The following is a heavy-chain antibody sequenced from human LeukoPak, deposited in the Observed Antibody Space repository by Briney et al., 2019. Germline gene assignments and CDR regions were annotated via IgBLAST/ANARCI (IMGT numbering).Heavy chain of an antibody. CDR3: ARDLSSSRAEYFQH. CDR2: ISAYNGNT. V-gene: IGHV1-18*01. CDR1: GYTFTSYG. J-gene: IGHJ1*01. Sequence: ASVKVSCKASGYTFTSYGISWVRQAPGQGLEWMGWISAYNGNTNYAQKLQGRVTMTTDTSTSTVYMELSSLRSEDTAVYYCARDLSSSRAEYFQHWGQGTLVTVSS. D-gene: IGHD6-13*01.